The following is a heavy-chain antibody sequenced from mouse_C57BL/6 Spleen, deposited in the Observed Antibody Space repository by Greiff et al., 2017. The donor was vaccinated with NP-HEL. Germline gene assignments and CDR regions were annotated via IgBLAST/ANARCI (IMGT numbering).Heavy chain of an antibody. CDR3: ASYGNYGLDY. CDR2: ISSGSSTI. CDR1: GFTFSDYG. D-gene: IGHD2-1*01. Sequence: EVKLMESGGGLVKPGGSLKLSCAASGFTFSDYGMHWVRQAPEKGLEWVAYISSGSSTIYYADTVKGRFTIARDNAKNTLFLQMTSLRSEDTAKYYCASYGNYGLDYGGQGTTLTVSA. V-gene: IGHV5-17*01. J-gene: IGHJ2*01.